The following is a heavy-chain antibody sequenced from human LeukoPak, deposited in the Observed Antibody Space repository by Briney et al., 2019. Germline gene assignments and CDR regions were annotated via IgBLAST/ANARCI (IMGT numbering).Heavy chain of an antibody. Sequence: ASVKVSCKTSGGTFSSYGITWVRQAPGQGLEWMGGIIPMIGTANYAQKFQGRVTITADKSTSTAYMEVRSLRSDDTAVFYCARVDILTGYYFFDSWGQGTLVTVSS. CDR3: ARVDILTGYYFFDS. D-gene: IGHD3-9*01. CDR2: IIPMIGTA. J-gene: IGHJ4*02. CDR1: GGTFSSYG. V-gene: IGHV1-69*06.